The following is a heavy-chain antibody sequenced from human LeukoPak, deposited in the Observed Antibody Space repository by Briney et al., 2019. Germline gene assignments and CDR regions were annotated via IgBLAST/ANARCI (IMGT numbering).Heavy chain of an antibody. J-gene: IGHJ4*02. V-gene: IGHV4-34*01. D-gene: IGHD2-2*01. CDR3: ARGLFVVVPAATGLYDY. CDR1: GGSFSGYY. CDR2: INHSGST. Sequence: SETLSLTCAVYGGSFSGYYWSWIRQPPGKGLEWIGEINHSGSTNYNPSLKSRVTISVDTSKNQFSLKLSSVTAADTAVYYCARGLFVVVPAATGLYDYWGQGTLVTVSS.